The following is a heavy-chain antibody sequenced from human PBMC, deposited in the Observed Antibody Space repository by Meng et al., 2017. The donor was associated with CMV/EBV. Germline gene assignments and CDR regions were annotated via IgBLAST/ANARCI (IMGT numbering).Heavy chain of an antibody. Sequence: ASVKVSCKASGYTFTSYGISWVRQAPGQGLEWMGWISAYNGNTNYAQKLQGRVTMTTDTSTSTAYMELRSLRSDDTAVYYCAREPYSSGWWYYYGMDVWGQGTTVTVSS. J-gene: IGHJ6*02. D-gene: IGHD6-19*01. CDR1: GYTFTSYG. CDR3: AREPYSSGWWYYYGMDV. CDR2: ISAYNGNT. V-gene: IGHV1-18*01.